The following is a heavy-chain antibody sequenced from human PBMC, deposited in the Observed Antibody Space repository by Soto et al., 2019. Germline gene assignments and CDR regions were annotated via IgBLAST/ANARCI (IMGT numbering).Heavy chain of an antibody. CDR2: FVCSANT. D-gene: IGHD3-10*02. J-gene: IGHJ2*01. CDR3: ATVRRGAWYFEL. CDR1: GGSISNSRYY. Sequence: QLQLQESGPGLVKPSETLSLTCYVSGGSISNSRYYWGWIRKPPGKGLEWIGTFVCSANTYSNPSLKRRVPLSVDTPKNPFSLNLTSVTAADTAVYFCATVRRGAWYFELWGRGNLVTAPS. V-gene: IGHV4-39*01.